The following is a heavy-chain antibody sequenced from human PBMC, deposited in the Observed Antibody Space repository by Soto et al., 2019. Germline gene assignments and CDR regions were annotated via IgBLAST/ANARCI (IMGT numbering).Heavy chain of an antibody. V-gene: IGHV4-4*02. D-gene: IGHD6-13*01. Sequence: SETLSLTCAVSGASISTNNWWSWVRQPPGKGLEWIGEVYHSGSTYCNPSLKSRVTISIDKSKNQFSLRLTSMTAADTAVYYCAVPGAGDFDYWSQGTLVTVSS. CDR2: VYHSGST. J-gene: IGHJ4*02. CDR3: AVPGAGDFDY. CDR1: GASISTNNW.